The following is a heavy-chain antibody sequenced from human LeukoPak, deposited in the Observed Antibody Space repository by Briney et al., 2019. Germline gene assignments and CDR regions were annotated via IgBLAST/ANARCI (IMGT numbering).Heavy chain of an antibody. CDR1: GFTFSNYF. J-gene: IGHJ5*02. Sequence: GGSLRLSCAASGFTFSNYFMHWVRQAPGKGLVWVSRINSDGTTTMYADSVKGRFTISRDDAKNTLYLQMNSLRDEDTAVYYCARRVDATRWFDPWGQGTLVAVSS. V-gene: IGHV3-74*03. D-gene: IGHD2-15*01. CDR3: ARRVDATRWFDP. CDR2: INSDGTTT.